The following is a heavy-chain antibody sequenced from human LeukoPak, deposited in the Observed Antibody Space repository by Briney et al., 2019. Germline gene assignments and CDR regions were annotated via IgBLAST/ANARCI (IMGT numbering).Heavy chain of an antibody. J-gene: IGHJ4*02. D-gene: IGHD3-9*01. V-gene: IGHV3-74*03. Sequence: PGGSLRLSCAASGFTFSTYWMHWVPQAPRKWLVWVARFRPEGTTTAYADSVKGRFTISRDNAKNTLFLQMNSLSAEDTAVYYCARDLDWILFDYWGQGTLVTVSS. CDR1: GFTFSTYW. CDR3: ARDLDWILFDY. CDR2: FRPEGTTT.